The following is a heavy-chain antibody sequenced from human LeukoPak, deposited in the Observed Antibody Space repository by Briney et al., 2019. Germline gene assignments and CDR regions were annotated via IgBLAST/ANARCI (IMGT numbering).Heavy chain of an antibody. Sequence: ASVKVSCKASGYTFTSYDINWVRQATGQGLEWMGWMNPNSGNTGYAQKFQGRVTMTRNTSISTAYMELSSLRSEDTAVYYCARGRVYCSGGSCYNWFDPWGQGTLVTVSP. CDR1: GYTFTSYD. CDR3: ARGRVYCSGGSCYNWFDP. V-gene: IGHV1-8*01. J-gene: IGHJ5*02. CDR2: MNPNSGNT. D-gene: IGHD2-15*01.